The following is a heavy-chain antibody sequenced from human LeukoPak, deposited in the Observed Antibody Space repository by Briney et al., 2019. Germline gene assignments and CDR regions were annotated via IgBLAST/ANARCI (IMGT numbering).Heavy chain of an antibody. CDR3: ARGVEMTTAPFDY. Sequence: SETLSLTCAVYGGSFSGYYWSWIRQPPGKGLDWIGEINHSGSTNYNPSLKSRVTISVDTSKNQFSPKLSSVTAADTAVYYCARGVEMTTAPFDYWGQGTLVTVSS. CDR2: INHSGST. V-gene: IGHV4-34*01. J-gene: IGHJ4*01. D-gene: IGHD5-24*01. CDR1: GGSFSGYY.